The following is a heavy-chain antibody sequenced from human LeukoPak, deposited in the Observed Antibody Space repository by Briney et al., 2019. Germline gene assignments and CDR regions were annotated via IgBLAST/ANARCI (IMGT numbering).Heavy chain of an antibody. V-gene: IGHV3-30*14. CDR1: GFTFSSYA. D-gene: IGHD3-10*01. CDR2: ISYDGSNK. J-gene: IGHJ4*02. Sequence: LRLSCAASGFTFSSYAMHWVRQAPGKGLEWVAVISYDGSNKYYADSVKGRFTISRDNSKNTLYLQMNSLRAEDTAVYYCASGPYGSGSSNPDYWGQGTLVTVSS. CDR3: ASGPYGSGSSNPDY.